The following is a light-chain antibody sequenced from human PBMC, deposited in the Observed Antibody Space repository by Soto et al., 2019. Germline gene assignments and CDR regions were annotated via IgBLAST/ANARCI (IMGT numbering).Light chain of an antibody. V-gene: IGKV3-15*01. Sequence: EIVMTQSPATLSVSPGERATLSCSASQSVSRNLGWYQQKPGQAPRLLIYGASTRATGIPARFSGSGSGTEFTLTISSRQSEDFAVYYCQQYNNWWTFGQGTNVEIK. J-gene: IGKJ1*01. CDR1: QSVSRN. CDR2: GAS. CDR3: QQYNNWWT.